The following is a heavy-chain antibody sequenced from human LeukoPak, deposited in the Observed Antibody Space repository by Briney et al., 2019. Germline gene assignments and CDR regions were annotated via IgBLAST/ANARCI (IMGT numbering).Heavy chain of an antibody. Sequence: SETLSLTCTVSGGSISSSSYYWGWIRQPPGKGLEWTGSIYYSGSTYYNPSLKSRVTISVDTSKNQFSLKLSSVTAADTAVYYCARPRGYSYGGAYYMDVWGKGTTVTISS. V-gene: IGHV4-39*01. CDR1: GGSISSSSYY. CDR2: IYYSGST. CDR3: ARPRGYSYGGAYYMDV. D-gene: IGHD5-18*01. J-gene: IGHJ6*03.